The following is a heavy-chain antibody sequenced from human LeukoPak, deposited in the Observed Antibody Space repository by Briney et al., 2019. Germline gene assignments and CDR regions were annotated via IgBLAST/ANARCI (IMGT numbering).Heavy chain of an antibody. CDR2: ISSDGGNR. V-gene: IGHV3-30*04. J-gene: IGHJ4*02. D-gene: IGHD6-6*01. CDR3: ARVLGQLPAH. CDR1: RFTFSSYA. Sequence: PGGSLRLSCVASRFTFSSYAMHWVRQAPGKGLEWVAVISSDGGNRYYGDSVKGRVTISRDNSKNTLYLQMNSLTTDDTAVYYCARVLGQLPAHWGQGTLATVSS.